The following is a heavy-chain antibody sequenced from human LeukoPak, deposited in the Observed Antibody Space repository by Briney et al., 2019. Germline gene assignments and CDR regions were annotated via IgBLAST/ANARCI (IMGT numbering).Heavy chain of an antibody. V-gene: IGHV3-30*02. CDR3: AKGGEWLAHGLDY. CDR1: GFTFSDHG. Sequence: GGSLRLSLAASGFTFSDHGMHWARQAPGKGLEWVAFIRYDGSDEYYADSVKGRFTISRDNSKNTLYLQMNSLRAEDTAVYYCAKGGEWLAHGLDYWGQGTLVTVSS. J-gene: IGHJ4*02. CDR2: IRYDGSDE. D-gene: IGHD6-19*01.